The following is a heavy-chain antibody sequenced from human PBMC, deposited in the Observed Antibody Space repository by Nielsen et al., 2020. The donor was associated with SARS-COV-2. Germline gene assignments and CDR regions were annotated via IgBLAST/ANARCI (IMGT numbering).Heavy chain of an antibody. D-gene: IGHD3-16*01. CDR1: GYTFTDYS. J-gene: IGHJ4*02. CDR2: INPKAGAT. Sequence: ASVKVSCKASGYTFTDYSIHWVRQAPGQGPEWVGWINPKAGATNYAQKFQGRVTMTKDTSISTAHMELNSLRSDDTAVYYCARGPLIQWRGYYFDHWVQGTLVTVSS. V-gene: IGHV1-2*02. CDR3: ARGPLIQWRGYYFDH.